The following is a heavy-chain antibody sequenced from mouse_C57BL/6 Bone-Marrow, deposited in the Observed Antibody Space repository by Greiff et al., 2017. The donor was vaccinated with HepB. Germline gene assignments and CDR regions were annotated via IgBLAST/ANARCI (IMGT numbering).Heavy chain of an antibody. CDR3: AREGGHYYGSSSDY. J-gene: IGHJ2*01. CDR2: IYPRSGNT. Sequence: VQLQQSGAELARPGASVKLSCKASGYTFTSYGISWVKQRTGQGLEWIGEIYPRSGNTYYNEKFKGKATLTADKSSSKAYMELRSLTSEDSAVYFCAREGGHYYGSSSDYWGQGTTLTVSS. D-gene: IGHD1-1*01. V-gene: IGHV1-81*01. CDR1: GYTFTSYG.